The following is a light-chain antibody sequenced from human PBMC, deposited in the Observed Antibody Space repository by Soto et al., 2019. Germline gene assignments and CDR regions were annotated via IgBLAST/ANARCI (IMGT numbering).Light chain of an antibody. CDR3: QQRDNWL. J-gene: IGKJ2*01. CDR2: AAS. V-gene: IGKV1D-8*02. CDR1: QGISSY. Sequence: GDRVTISCRMSQGISSYLAWYQQKPGKAPELLIYAASTLQSGVPARFSGSGSGTDFTLTISSLEPEDFAIYYCQQRDNWLFGQGTKVDIK.